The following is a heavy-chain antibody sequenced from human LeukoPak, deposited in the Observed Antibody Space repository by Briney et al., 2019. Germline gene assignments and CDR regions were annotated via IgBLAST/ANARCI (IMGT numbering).Heavy chain of an antibody. D-gene: IGHD3-10*01. CDR3: ARIRRIRIWFGDLRFLPSNWFDP. CDR1: GGSFSGYY. V-gene: IGHV4-34*01. Sequence: PSETLSLTCAVYGGSFSGYYWSWIRQPPGKGLEWIGEINHSGSTNYNPSLKSRFTISVDTSKNQFSLKLSSATATDTAVYYCARIRRIRIWFGDLRFLPSNWFDPWGQGTLVTVSS. CDR2: INHSGST. J-gene: IGHJ5*02.